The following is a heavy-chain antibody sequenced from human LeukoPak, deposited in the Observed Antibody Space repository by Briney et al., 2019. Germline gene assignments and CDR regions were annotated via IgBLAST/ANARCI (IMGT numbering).Heavy chain of an antibody. Sequence: KPSETLSLTCTVSGGSISNYYWGWIRQPPGKGLEWIGYIYYSGTTKYNPSLKSRVTISVGMSMNQFSLKLRSVTAADTAVYYCARERDSGSTFDNWGQGTLVTVSS. D-gene: IGHD1-26*01. CDR3: ARERDSGSTFDN. V-gene: IGHV4-59*01. J-gene: IGHJ4*02. CDR2: IYYSGTT. CDR1: GGSISNYY.